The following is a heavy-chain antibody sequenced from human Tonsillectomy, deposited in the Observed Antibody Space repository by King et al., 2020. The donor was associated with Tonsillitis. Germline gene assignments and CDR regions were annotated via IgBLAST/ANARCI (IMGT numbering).Heavy chain of an antibody. CDR3: ARSGCYGGNSGWYFDL. CDR1: GGSFSGYY. CDR2: INHSGST. J-gene: IGHJ2*01. Sequence: VQLQQWGAGLLKPSETLSLTCAVYGGSFSGYYWSWIRQPPGKGLEWIGEINHSGSTNYNPSLKSRVTISVDTSKNQFSLKLSSVTAADTAVYYCARSGCYGGNSGWYFDLWGRGTRVTVSS. V-gene: IGHV4-34*01. D-gene: IGHD4-23*01.